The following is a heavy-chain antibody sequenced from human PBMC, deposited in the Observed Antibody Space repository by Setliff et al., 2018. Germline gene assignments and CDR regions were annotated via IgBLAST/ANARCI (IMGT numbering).Heavy chain of an antibody. V-gene: IGHV1-2*02. J-gene: IGHJ5*02. Sequence: ASVKVSCKASGYSFTDYYMHWVRQVPGRGLEWMGWINPKSGATNLAQRFQGRVTMTRDTSINTAYLEVTTLRSEDTAMYYCARDLSGSGTLDLWGQGTLVTVSS. D-gene: IGHD3-10*01. CDR2: INPKSGAT. CDR3: ARDLSGSGTLDL. CDR1: GYSFTDYY.